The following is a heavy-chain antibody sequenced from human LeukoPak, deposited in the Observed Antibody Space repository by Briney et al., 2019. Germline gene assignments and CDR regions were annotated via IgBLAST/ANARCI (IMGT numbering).Heavy chain of an antibody. D-gene: IGHD3-3*02. CDR3: ARPLASGPDF. V-gene: IGHV3-74*01. CDR2: IDIDGSST. Sequence: GGSLRLSCAASGFAFSSYWMHWVRQAPGKGLVWVSRIDIDGSSTRYADSVKGRFTISRDNAKNTLYLQMNSLRAEDTAVYYCARPLASGPDFWGQGTLVTVSS. J-gene: IGHJ4*02. CDR1: GFAFSSYW.